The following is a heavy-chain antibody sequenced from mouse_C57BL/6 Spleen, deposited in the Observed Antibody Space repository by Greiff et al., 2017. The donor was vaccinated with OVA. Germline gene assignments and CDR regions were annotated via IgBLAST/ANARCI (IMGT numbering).Heavy chain of an antibody. V-gene: IGHV1-82*01. CDR3: AREAGTPFDY. CDR2: IYPGDGDT. D-gene: IGHD4-1*01. CDR1: GYAFSSSW. Sequence: VQLQQSGPELVKPGASVKISCKASGYAFSSSWMNWVKQRPGKGLEWIGRIYPGDGDTNYNGKFKGKATLTADKSSSTAYMQLSSLTSEDSAVYFCAREAGTPFDYWGQGTTLTVSS. J-gene: IGHJ2*01.